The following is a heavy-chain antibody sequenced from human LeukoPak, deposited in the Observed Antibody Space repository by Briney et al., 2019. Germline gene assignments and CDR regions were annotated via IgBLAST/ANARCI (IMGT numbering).Heavy chain of an antibody. CDR2: INHSGST. Sequence: SETLSLTCAVYGGSFSGYYWSWIRQPPGKGLEWIGEINHSGSTNYNPSLKSRVTISVDTSKDQFSLKLSSVTAADTAVYYCARKSDYYDSSGYSTAYYFDYWGQGTLVTVSS. CDR1: GGSFSGYY. J-gene: IGHJ4*02. V-gene: IGHV4-34*01. CDR3: ARKSDYYDSSGYSTAYYFDY. D-gene: IGHD3-22*01.